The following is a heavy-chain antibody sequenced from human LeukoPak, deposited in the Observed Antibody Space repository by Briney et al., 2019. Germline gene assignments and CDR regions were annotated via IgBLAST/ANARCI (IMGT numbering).Heavy chain of an antibody. J-gene: IGHJ5*02. D-gene: IGHD6-19*01. CDR3: ARERPEQWLTLLNWFDP. CDR2: INPNSGGT. CDR1: GYTFTGYY. V-gene: IGHV1-2*02. Sequence: ASVKVSCKASGYTFTGYYMHWVRQAPGQGLEWMGWINPNSGGTNYAQKFQGRVTMTRDTSISTAYMELSRLRSDDTAVYYCARERPEQWLTLLNWFDPWGQGTLVTVSS.